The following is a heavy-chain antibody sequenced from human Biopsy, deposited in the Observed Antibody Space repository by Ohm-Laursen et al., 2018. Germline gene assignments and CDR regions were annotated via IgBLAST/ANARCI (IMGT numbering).Heavy chain of an antibody. J-gene: IGHJ6*02. CDR1: GGNLRSYG. V-gene: IGHV1-69*13. CDR2: IMPAFGVV. Sequence: SVKVSCKASGGNLRSYGISWVRQAPGQGLEWMGGIMPAFGVVNYGQNFEGRVTIDADDSTTTVDLSSLTSEDTAVYYCARGEAARVNDNYRYRLDHWGQGTTVVVSS. CDR3: ARGEAARVNDNYRYRLDH. D-gene: IGHD5/OR15-5a*01.